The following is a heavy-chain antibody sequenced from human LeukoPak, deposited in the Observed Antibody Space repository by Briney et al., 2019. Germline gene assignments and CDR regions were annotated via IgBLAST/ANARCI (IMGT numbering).Heavy chain of an antibody. CDR2: INPNSGGA. CDR3: ARVGATGTTSPFDY. Sequence: ASVKVSCKASGYTFTGYYIHWVRQAPGQGLEWMGWINPNSGGANYAQKFQGRVTMTRDTSISTAYMELSRLRSDDTAVYYCARVGATGTTSPFDYWGQGTLVTVSS. CDR1: GYTFTGYY. V-gene: IGHV1-2*02. J-gene: IGHJ4*02. D-gene: IGHD1-1*01.